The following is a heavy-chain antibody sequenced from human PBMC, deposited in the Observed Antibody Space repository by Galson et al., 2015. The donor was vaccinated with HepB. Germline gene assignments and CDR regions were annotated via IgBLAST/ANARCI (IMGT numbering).Heavy chain of an antibody. CDR1: GFTFSSYG. D-gene: IGHD4-17*01. J-gene: IGHJ4*02. CDR2: IWYDGSNK. V-gene: IGHV3-33*08. CDR3: ARDQDYGDSYYFDY. Sequence: SLRLSCAASGFTFSSYGMHWVRQAPGKGLEWVAVIWYDGSNKYYADSVKGRFTISRDNSKNTLYLQMNSLRAEDTAVYYCARDQDYGDSYYFDYWGQGTLVTVSS.